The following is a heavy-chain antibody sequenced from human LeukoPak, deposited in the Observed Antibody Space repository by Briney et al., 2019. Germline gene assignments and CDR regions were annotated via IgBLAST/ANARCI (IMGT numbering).Heavy chain of an antibody. CDR3: AKDRDYGGNSGGYFDL. CDR2: INWNGGST. V-gene: IGHV3-20*04. Sequence: GGSLRLSCVASGFRFDDYGMSWVRQAPGKGLEWVSGINWNGGSTGYADSVKGRFTISRDNAKNSLYLRMNSLRAEDTAVYYCAKDRDYGGNSGGYFDLWGRGTLVTVSS. D-gene: IGHD4-23*01. J-gene: IGHJ2*01. CDR1: GFRFDDYG.